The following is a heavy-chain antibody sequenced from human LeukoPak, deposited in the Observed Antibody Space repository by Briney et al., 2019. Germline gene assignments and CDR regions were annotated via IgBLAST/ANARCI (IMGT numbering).Heavy chain of an antibody. D-gene: IGHD2-2*02. CDR1: GGTFSSYA. J-gene: IGHJ6*03. CDR2: IIPIFGTA. V-gene: IGHV1-69*13. CDR3: ARDRAPVVPAAIRYYYYYMDV. Sequence: GASVKVSCKXSGGTFSSYAISWVRQAPGQGLEWMGGIIPIFGTANCAQKFQGRVTITADESTSTAYMELSSLRSEDTAVYYCARDRAPVVPAAIRYYYYYMDVWGKGTTVTVSS.